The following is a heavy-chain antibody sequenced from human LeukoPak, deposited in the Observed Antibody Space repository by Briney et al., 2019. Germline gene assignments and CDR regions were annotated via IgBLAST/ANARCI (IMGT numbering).Heavy chain of an antibody. V-gene: IGHV1-69*05. D-gene: IGHD3-10*01. Sequence: SVKVSXKASGGTFSSYAISWVRQAPGQGLEWMGGIIPIFGTANYAQKFQGRVTITTDESTSTAYVELSSLRSEDTAVYYCAREVGEYYYGSGSSYGGVYYYYMDVWGKGTTVTVSS. CDR1: GGTFSSYA. CDR3: AREVGEYYYGSGSSYGGVYYYYMDV. J-gene: IGHJ6*03. CDR2: IIPIFGTA.